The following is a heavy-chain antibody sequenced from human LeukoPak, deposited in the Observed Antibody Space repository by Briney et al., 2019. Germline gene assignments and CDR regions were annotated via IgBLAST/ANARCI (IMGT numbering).Heavy chain of an antibody. CDR3: ARESRLSYSSGWYFDY. CDR2: ISSSSSYI. Sequence: PGGSLRLSCAASGFTFSSYAMSWVRQAPGKGLEWVSSISSSSSYIYYADSVKGRFTISRDNAKNSLYLQMNSLRAEDTAVYYCARESRLSYSSGWYFDYWGQGTLVTVSS. CDR1: GFTFSSYA. D-gene: IGHD6-19*01. V-gene: IGHV3-21*01. J-gene: IGHJ4*02.